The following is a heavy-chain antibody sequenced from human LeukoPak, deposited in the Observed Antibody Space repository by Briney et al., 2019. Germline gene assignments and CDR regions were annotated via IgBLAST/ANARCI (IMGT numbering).Heavy chain of an antibody. CDR1: GGSISSSNW. V-gene: IGHV4-4*02. D-gene: IGHD5-12*01. J-gene: IGHJ6*04. Sequence: SGTLSLTCAVSGGSISSSNWWSWVRQPPGKGLEWIGEIYHRGSTNYNPSLKSRVTISVDKSKNQFSLKLSSVTAADTAVYYCARRIFGGYDVAAYYYYGMDVRGKGTTVTVSS. CDR2: IYHRGST. CDR3: ARRIFGGYDVAAYYYYGMDV.